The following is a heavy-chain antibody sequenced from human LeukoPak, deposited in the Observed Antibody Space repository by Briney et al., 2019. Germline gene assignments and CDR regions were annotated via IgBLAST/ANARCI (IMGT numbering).Heavy chain of an antibody. D-gene: IGHD3-10*01. CDR1: GYTFTGYY. Sequence: ASVKVSCKASGYTFTGYYMHWVRQAPGQGLEWMGWINPNSGGTNYAQKFQGWVTMTRDTSISTAYMELSRLRSDDTAVYYCARVSKESWAYFDYWGQGTLVTVSS. V-gene: IGHV1-2*04. CDR2: INPNSGGT. J-gene: IGHJ4*02. CDR3: ARVSKESWAYFDY.